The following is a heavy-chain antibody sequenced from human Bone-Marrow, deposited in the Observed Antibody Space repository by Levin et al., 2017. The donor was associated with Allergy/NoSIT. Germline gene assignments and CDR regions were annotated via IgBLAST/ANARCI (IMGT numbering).Heavy chain of an antibody. D-gene: IGHD3-9*01. CDR1: GYSFTNYY. CDR2: IDPSGGTT. Sequence: GGSLRLSCKASGYSFTNYYLHWVRQAPGQGLEWMGVIDPSGGTTRYAEKFLGRVSMTRDTSTSTVYMELSGLKSEDTAIYYCTRKYDNYLFDYWGQGTLVTVSS. V-gene: IGHV1-46*03. J-gene: IGHJ4*02. CDR3: TRKYDNYLFDY.